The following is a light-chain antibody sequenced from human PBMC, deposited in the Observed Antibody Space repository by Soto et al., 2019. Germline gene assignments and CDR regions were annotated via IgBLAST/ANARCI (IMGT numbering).Light chain of an antibody. Sequence: DIQMTQSPSSLSASVGDRVTITCRASQGISNYLAWYQQKPGTVPKLLIYASSTLQSGVPSRFSGSGSGTDFTLTISILQHEDVATYYCQKYNSALALTFGGGTKVEIK. CDR2: ASS. J-gene: IGKJ4*01. V-gene: IGKV1-27*01. CDR3: QKYNSALALT. CDR1: QGISNY.